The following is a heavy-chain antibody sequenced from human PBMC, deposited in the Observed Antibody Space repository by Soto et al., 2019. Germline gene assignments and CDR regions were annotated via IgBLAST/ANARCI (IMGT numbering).Heavy chain of an antibody. D-gene: IGHD6-19*01. Sequence: ASVKVSCKASGYTFTSYGISLLRLAPGQGLEWMGWISAYNGNTNYAQKLQGRVTMTTDTSTSTAYMELRSLRSDDTAVYYCARDSSSSGWYSCLGYWGQGTLVTVSS. J-gene: IGHJ4*02. CDR3: ARDSSSSGWYSCLGY. V-gene: IGHV1-18*01. CDR1: GYTFTSYG. CDR2: ISAYNGNT.